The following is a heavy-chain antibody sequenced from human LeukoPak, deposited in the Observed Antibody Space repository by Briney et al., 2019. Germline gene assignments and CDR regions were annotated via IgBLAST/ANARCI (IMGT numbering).Heavy chain of an antibody. CDR3: ARAKYDSSGYIEGEPDY. Sequence: SGGSLRLSCAASGFTFSDYYMGWIRQAPGKGLEWVSYITSRGSPVYYADSLKGRFTMSRDNAKKSLYLQMNSLRAEDTAVYYCARAKYDSSGYIEGEPDYWGQGTLVTVSS. D-gene: IGHD3-22*01. CDR2: ITSRGSPV. V-gene: IGHV3-11*04. J-gene: IGHJ4*02. CDR1: GFTFSDYY.